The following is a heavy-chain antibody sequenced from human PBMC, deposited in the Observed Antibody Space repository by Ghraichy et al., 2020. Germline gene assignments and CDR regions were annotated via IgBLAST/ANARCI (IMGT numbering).Heavy chain of an antibody. D-gene: IGHD3-10*01. CDR3: ARMGGYKDPLWY. CDR2: IFYIGST. CDR1: GTSVRSYF. J-gene: IGHJ4*02. Sequence: SETLSLTCTVSGTSVRSYFWSWIRQPPGKGLEWIGDIFYIGSTNYNPSLKSRVTISIDASSNQFSLNLSSVTAADTAVYYCARMGGYKDPLWYWGQGTLVAVSS. V-gene: IGHV4-59*02.